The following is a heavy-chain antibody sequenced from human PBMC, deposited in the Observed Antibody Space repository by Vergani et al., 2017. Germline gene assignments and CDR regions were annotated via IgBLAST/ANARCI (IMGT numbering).Heavy chain of an antibody. V-gene: IGHV3-7*01. Sequence: EVQLVESGGGLVKPGGSLRLSCAASGFTFSSYWMSWVRQAPGKGLEWVANIKQDGSEKYYVDSVKGRFTISRDNAKNSLYLQMNSLRAEDTAVYYCARDTIVVVEAATGRYYYYGMDVWGQGTTVTVSS. CDR1: GFTFSSYW. CDR2: IKQDGSEK. D-gene: IGHD2-15*01. CDR3: ARDTIVVVEAATGRYYYYGMDV. J-gene: IGHJ6*02.